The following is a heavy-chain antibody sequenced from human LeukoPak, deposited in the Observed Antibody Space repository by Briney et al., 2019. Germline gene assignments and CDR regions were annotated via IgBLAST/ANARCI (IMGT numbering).Heavy chain of an antibody. V-gene: IGHV4-38-2*02. CDR1: GYSISSGYY. J-gene: IGHJ4*02. CDR2: IYHSGTT. CDR3: AREIGGGTYSGADY. Sequence: SVTLSLTCAVSGYSISSGYYWGWIRQSPGKGLEWIGSIYHSGTTYYNPSLKSRVTVSVDRSRNQFSLNLTSVTAADTAVFYCAREIGGGTYSGADYWGQGTLVTVSS. D-gene: IGHD1-26*01.